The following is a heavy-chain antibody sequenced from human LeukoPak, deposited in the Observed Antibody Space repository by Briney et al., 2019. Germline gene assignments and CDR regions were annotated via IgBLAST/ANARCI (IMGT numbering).Heavy chain of an antibody. CDR3: AKDGPHYYGSGSYYNSYYGMDV. V-gene: IGHV3-30*18. CDR1: GFTFSSYG. D-gene: IGHD3-10*01. Sequence: GGSLRLSCAGSGFTFSSYGMHWVRQAPGMGLEWVAVISYDGSNKYYADSVMGRFTTSRDNSKNTLDLQMNSLRADDTAVYFCAKDGPHYYGSGSYYNSYYGMDVWGQGTTVIVSS. CDR2: ISYDGSNK. J-gene: IGHJ6*02.